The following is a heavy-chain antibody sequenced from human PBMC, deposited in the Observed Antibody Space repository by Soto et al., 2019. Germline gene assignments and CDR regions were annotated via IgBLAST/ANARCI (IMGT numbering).Heavy chain of an antibody. J-gene: IGHJ6*02. CDR3: AKAYTAYCSSTSCCPIPGVDYYYYYGMDV. CDR2: ISGSGGST. V-gene: IGHV3-23*01. CDR1: GFTFSSYA. D-gene: IGHD2-2*01. Sequence: EVQLLESGGGLVQPGGSLRLSCAASGFTFSSYAMSWVRQAPGKGLEWVSAISGSGGSTYYADSVKGRFTISRDNSKNTLYLQKNSLRAADAAVYYCAKAYTAYCSSTSCCPIPGVDYYYYYGMDVWGQGTTVTVSS.